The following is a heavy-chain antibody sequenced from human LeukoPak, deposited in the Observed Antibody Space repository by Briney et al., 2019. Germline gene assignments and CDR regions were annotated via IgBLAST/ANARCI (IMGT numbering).Heavy chain of an antibody. Sequence: SETLSLTCTVSGGSISSGGYYWSWIRQHPGKGLEWIGYIYYSGSTYYNPSLKSRVTISVDTSKNQLSLKLSSVTAADTAVYYCARDHNDFWSGYYGMDVWGQGTTVTVSS. J-gene: IGHJ6*02. V-gene: IGHV4-31*03. CDR3: ARDHNDFWSGYYGMDV. D-gene: IGHD3-3*01. CDR1: GGSISSGGYY. CDR2: IYYSGST.